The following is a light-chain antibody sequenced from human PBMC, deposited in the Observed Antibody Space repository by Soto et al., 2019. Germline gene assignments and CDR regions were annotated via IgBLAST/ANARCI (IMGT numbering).Light chain of an antibody. CDR3: SSYTSSSTLVV. CDR2: DVS. J-gene: IGLJ2*01. V-gene: IGLV2-14*01. CDR1: SSDVGGYNY. Sequence: QSALTQPASVSGSPGQSITISCTGTSSDVGGYNYVSWYQQHPGKAPKLMIYDVSNRPSGVSNRFSGSKSGNTASLTSSGLPAEDEADYYCSSYTSSSTLVVFGGGTKLTVL.